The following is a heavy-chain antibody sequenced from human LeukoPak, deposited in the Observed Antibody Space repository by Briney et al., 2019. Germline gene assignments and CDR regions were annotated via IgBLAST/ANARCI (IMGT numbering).Heavy chain of an antibody. J-gene: IGHJ3*01. V-gene: IGHV3-21*01. D-gene: IGHD3-22*01. CDR3: ARSRNYYDSSDPEAFDV. CDR1: GFSFSTYT. CDR2: ISSTSSYI. Sequence: GGSLRLSCVDSGFSFSTYTMNWVRQAPGEGLEWVSLISSTSSYIFYADSVRGRFTIFRHNGENSLFLQMNSLRAEDTAVYYCARSRNYYDSSDPEAFDVWGQGKMVTVSS.